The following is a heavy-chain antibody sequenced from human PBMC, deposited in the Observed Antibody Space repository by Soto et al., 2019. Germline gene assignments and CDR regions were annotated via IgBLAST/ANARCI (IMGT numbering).Heavy chain of an antibody. V-gene: IGHV1-18*01. CDR2: ISGSNGNT. CDR3: AGVRAAPGSYYFDY. Sequence: QVQLVQSGAEVKKPGASVKVSCKASGYTFTSYGWVRQAPGQGLEWMGWISGSNGNTNYAQKLQGRVTMTPDTSTSTAYMELRSLRSDDTAVYYCAGVRAAPGSYYFDYWGQGTLVTVSS. D-gene: IGHD6-13*01. CDR1: GYTFTSYG. J-gene: IGHJ4*02.